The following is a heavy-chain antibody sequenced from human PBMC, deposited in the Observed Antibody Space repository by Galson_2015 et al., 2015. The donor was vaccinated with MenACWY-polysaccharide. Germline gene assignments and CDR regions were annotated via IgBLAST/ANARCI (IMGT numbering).Heavy chain of an antibody. CDR1: GFSLGAWY. J-gene: IGHJ6*02. CDR2: ISKSGDSI. V-gene: IGHV3-11*01. Sequence: SLRLSCAASGFSLGAWYMSWIRQAPGKGLEWLSYISKSGDSIYYGDSVKGRFAISRDNAKNSVYLQLNSLEVEDTAIYYCVRGHYGLDVWGQGTTVTVSS. CDR3: VRGHYGLDV.